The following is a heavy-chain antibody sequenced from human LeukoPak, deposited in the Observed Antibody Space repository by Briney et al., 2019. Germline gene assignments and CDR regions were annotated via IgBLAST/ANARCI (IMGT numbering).Heavy chain of an antibody. CDR2: IYYSGST. Sequence: SETLSLTCTVSGGSISSSSYYWGWIRQPPGKGLEWLGSIYYSGSTYYNPSLKSRVTISVDTSKNQFSLKLSSVTAADTAVYYCARPLSAYCSSTSCRDYWGQGTLVTVSS. D-gene: IGHD2-2*01. CDR1: GGSISSSSYY. CDR3: ARPLSAYCSSTSCRDY. V-gene: IGHV4-39*01. J-gene: IGHJ4*02.